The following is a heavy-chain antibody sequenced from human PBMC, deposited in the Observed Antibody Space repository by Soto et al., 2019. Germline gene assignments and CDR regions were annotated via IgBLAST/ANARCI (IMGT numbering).Heavy chain of an antibody. CDR3: ARAPRYFWSGYPIGWFDP. J-gene: IGHJ5*02. V-gene: IGHV1-8*01. D-gene: IGHD3-3*01. CDR1: GYTFTSYD. Sequence: QVQLVQSGAEVKKPGASVKVSCKASGYTFTSYDINWVRQATGQGLEWMGWMNPNSGNTGYAQKFQGRVTMTRNTSISTAYMELSSLRSEDTAVYYCARAPRYFWSGYPIGWFDPWGQGTLVTVSS. CDR2: MNPNSGNT.